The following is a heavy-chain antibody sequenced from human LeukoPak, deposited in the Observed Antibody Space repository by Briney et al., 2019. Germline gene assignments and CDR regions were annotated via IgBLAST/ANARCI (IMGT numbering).Heavy chain of an antibody. CDR1: GFNFDDYA. J-gene: IGHJ3*02. CDR2: ISWNSGSI. V-gene: IGHV3-9*03. CDR3: AKEGGSYSAGFDI. Sequence: GGSLRLSYAASGFNFDDYAMHWVRHAPGKGVEWVSGISWNSGSIGYADSVKGRFTISRDNAKNSLYLQMNSLRAEDMALYYCAKEGGSYSAGFDIWGQGTMVTVSS. D-gene: IGHD1-26*01.